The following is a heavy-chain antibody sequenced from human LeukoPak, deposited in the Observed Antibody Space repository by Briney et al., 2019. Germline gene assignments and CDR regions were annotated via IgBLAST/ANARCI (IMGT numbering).Heavy chain of an antibody. CDR3: ARGVPYDSWSGPHYSDY. Sequence: GGSLRLSCAVSGFTFSGFWMSWSRQAPGKGLEWVASINSDGSEGYYADVVKGRFTISRDNAKNSLYLQINSLRAEDTAVYYCARGVPYDSWSGPHYSDYWGQGTLVTVSS. J-gene: IGHJ4*02. V-gene: IGHV3-7*03. D-gene: IGHD3-3*01. CDR2: INSDGSEG. CDR1: GFTFSGFW.